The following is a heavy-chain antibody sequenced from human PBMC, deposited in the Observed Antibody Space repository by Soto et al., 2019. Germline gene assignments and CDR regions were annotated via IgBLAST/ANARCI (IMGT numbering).Heavy chain of an antibody. CDR2: IIPIFGTA. J-gene: IGHJ6*02. V-gene: IGHV1-69*13. CDR1: GGTFSSYA. D-gene: IGHD2-15*01. Sequence: VASVKVSCKASGGTFSSYAISWVRQAPGQGLEWMGGIIPIFGTANYAQKFQGRVTITADESTSTAYMELSSLRSEDTAVYYCARDQGYCSGGSCHRGYYYYGMDVWGQGTTVTVSS. CDR3: ARDQGYCSGGSCHRGYYYYGMDV.